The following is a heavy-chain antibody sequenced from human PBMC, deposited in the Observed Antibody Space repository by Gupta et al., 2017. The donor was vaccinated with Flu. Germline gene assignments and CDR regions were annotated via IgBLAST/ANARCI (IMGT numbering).Heavy chain of an antibody. J-gene: IGHJ6*03. CDR2: IGGSGGSI. D-gene: IGHD3-3*01. V-gene: IGHV3-23*02. CDR3: AKTSEYDLGSCEYGGYYMDV. Sequence: VRQGPGKGLEWVSSIGGSGGSIDYGDYAKCRGSVSRDNSKNTMYLQMNRLRAEDNVGYYWAKTSEYDLGSCEYGGYYMDVWGKGTTVTVSS.